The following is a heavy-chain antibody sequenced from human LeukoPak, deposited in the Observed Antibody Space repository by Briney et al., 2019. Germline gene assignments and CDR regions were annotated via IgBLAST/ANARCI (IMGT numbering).Heavy chain of an antibody. D-gene: IGHD4-17*01. CDR2: INHSGST. Sequence: PSETLSLTCAVHGGSFSGYYWSWLRQPPGKGLEWIGEINHSGSTNYNPSLKSRVTISVDTSKNHFSLNLSSVTAADTAVYYCARGQGTVTTHWGQGTLVTVSS. CDR3: ARGQGTVTTH. J-gene: IGHJ4*02. V-gene: IGHV4-34*01. CDR1: GGSFSGYY.